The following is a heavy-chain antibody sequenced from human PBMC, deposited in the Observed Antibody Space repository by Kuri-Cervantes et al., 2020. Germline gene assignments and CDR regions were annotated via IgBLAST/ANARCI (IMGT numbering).Heavy chain of an antibody. V-gene: IGHV4-34*01. CDR2: INQSGST. J-gene: IGHJ5*02. Sequence: PETLSLACAVDGASFSGYYWSWVRQLPGKGMEWIGEINQSGSTNYNPTLKSRVTISVDTSKNQFSRKLSSVTAADKAVYYCARASGDYLVDPWGQGTLVTVSS. D-gene: IGHD4-17*01. CDR1: GASFSGYY. CDR3: ARASGDYLVDP.